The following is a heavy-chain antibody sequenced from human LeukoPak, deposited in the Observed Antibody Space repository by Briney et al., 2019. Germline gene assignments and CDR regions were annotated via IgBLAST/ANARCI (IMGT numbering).Heavy chain of an antibody. Sequence: SETLSLTCAVYGGSFSGYYWSWIRQPAGKGLEWIGRIYTSGSTNYNPSLKSRVTMSVDTSKNQFSLKLSSVAAADTAVYYCARDSIGIAAAGTNWGQGTLVTVSS. J-gene: IGHJ4*02. CDR3: ARDSIGIAAAGTN. CDR1: GGSFSGYY. CDR2: IYTSGST. V-gene: IGHV4-4*07. D-gene: IGHD6-13*01.